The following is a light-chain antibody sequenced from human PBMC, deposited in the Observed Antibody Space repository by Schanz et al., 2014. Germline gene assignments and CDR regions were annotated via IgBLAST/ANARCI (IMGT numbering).Light chain of an antibody. CDR1: SSNIGARYD. Sequence: QSVLTQPPSVSGAPGQRVTISCTGSSSNIGARYDVHWYQQLPGTAPRLLIYGNTNRPSGVPDRFSGSKSGTSASLAITGLQTEDEADYHQKVFGGGTKLTVL. V-gene: IGLV1-40*01. CDR2: GNT. J-gene: IGLJ3*02. CDR3: KV.